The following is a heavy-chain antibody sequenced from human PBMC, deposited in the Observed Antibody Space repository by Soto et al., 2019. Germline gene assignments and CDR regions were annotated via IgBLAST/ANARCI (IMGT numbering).Heavy chain of an antibody. V-gene: IGHV4-59*01. CDR1: GGSISSYY. CDR2: IYYSGST. J-gene: IGHJ4*02. Sequence: SETLSLTCTVSGGSISSYYWSWIRQPPGKGLEWIGYIYYSGSTNYNPSLKSRVTISVDTSKNQFSLKLSSVTAADTAVYYCARGGYYGSGSPSYWGQGTLVTVSS. D-gene: IGHD3-10*01. CDR3: ARGGYYGSGSPSY.